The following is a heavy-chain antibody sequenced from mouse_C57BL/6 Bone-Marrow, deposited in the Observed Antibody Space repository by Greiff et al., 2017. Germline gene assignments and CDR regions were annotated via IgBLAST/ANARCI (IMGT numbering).Heavy chain of an antibody. CDR1: GFTFSSYA. CDR2: ISRGGDYI. D-gene: IGHD2-4*01. J-gene: IGHJ4*01. Sequence: EVQLVESGEGLVKPGGSLKLSCAASGFTFSSYAMSWVRQTPEKRLEWVAYISRGGDYIYYADTVKGRFTLSRDNARNTLYLQRSRLKSEDTAMYYCTRGGGITAFYYYAMDYWGQGTSVTVSS. V-gene: IGHV5-9-1*02. CDR3: TRGGGITAFYYYAMDY.